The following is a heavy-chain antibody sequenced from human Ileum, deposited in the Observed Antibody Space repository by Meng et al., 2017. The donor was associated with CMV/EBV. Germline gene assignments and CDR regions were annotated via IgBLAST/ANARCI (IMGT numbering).Heavy chain of an antibody. CDR2: INPNSGGT. J-gene: IGHJ4*02. CDR3: ARVVGGSSGYVY. CDR1: GYTFTDYY. Sequence: GERVQVGAGVKGPGASVKVSCKPSGYTFTDYYMHWVRQAPGQGLEWMGWINPNSGGTSYAQKFQGRVTMTGDTSISTGYMELSRLTSDDTAVYYCARVVGGSSGYVYWGQGTLVTVFS. D-gene: IGHD5-12*01. V-gene: IGHV1-2*02.